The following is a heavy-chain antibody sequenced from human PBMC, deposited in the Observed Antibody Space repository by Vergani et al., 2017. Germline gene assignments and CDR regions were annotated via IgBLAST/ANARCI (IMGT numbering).Heavy chain of an antibody. D-gene: IGHD1-26*01. Sequence: QVQLQESGPGLVKPSETLSLTCTVSGGSISSYYWSWIRQPPGKGLEWIGYIYYSGSTNYNPSLKSRVTISVDTSKNQFSLKLSSVTAADTAVYYCARAPTILPLDFDYWGQGTLVTVSS. CDR3: ARAPTILPLDFDY. CDR2: IYYSGST. J-gene: IGHJ4*02. CDR1: GGSISSYY. V-gene: IGHV4-59*01.